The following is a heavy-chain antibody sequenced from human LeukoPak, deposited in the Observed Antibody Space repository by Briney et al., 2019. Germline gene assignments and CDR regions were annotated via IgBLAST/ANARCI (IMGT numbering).Heavy chain of an antibody. CDR2: ISSSGSTI. J-gene: IGHJ4*02. CDR1: GFTFSSYE. V-gene: IGHV3-48*03. CDR3: APLASNLGYCSSTSCRFDY. Sequence: GGSLRLSCAASGFTFSSYETNWVRQAPGKGLEWVSYISSSGSTIYYADSVKGRFTISRDNAKNSLYLQMNSLRAEDTAVYYCAPLASNLGYCSSTSCRFDYWGQGTLVTVSS. D-gene: IGHD2-2*01.